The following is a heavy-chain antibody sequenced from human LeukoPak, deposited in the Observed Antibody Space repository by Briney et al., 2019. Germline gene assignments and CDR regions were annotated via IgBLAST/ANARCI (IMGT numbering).Heavy chain of an antibody. CDR3: ARWLGRGFDM. D-gene: IGHD3-22*01. CDR1: GYSINTNSY. CDR2: SHHGGNT. Sequence: SETLSLTCSVSGYSINTNSYWAWIRQPPGKGLEWIGSSHHGGNTYYHPSLKRLVTISIDTSEKQVSLELYSLTAADTAVYYCARWLGRGFDMWGQGTVVTVSS. V-gene: IGHV4-38-2*01. J-gene: IGHJ3*02.